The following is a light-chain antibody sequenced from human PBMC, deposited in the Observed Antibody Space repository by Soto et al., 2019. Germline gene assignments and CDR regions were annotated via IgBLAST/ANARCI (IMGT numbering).Light chain of an antibody. CDR3: QQYNSYPLI. CDR1: QSISYW. CDR2: KAS. Sequence: MTQSPATLSASVGDRVTITCRASQSISYWLAWYQQKPGKAPNLLIYKASRLESGVPSRFSGSGSGTEFTLTISSLQPDDFATYYCQQYNSYPLIFGGGTKVEIK. J-gene: IGKJ4*01. V-gene: IGKV1-5*03.